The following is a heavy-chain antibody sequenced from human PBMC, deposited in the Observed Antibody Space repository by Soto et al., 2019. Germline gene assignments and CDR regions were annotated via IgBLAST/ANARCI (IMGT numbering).Heavy chain of an antibody. J-gene: IGHJ6*02. Sequence: ASVKVSCKVSGYTLTELSMHWVRQAPGKGLEWMGGFDPEDGETIYAQKFQGRVTMTEDTSTDTAYMELSSLRSEDTAVFFCASRYYYYGMDVWGQWTTVTVSS. CDR3: ASRYYYYGMDV. CDR1: GYTLTELS. D-gene: IGHD6-25*01. CDR2: FDPEDGET. V-gene: IGHV1-24*01.